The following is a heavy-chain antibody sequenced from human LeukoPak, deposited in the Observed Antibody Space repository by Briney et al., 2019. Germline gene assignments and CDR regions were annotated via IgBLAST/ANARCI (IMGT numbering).Heavy chain of an antibody. J-gene: IGHJ5*02. CDR1: GYSISSGYY. Sequence: SETLSLTCTVSGYSISSGYYWGWIRQHPGKGVEWIGSIYHSGSTYYNPSLKSRVTISVATSKNQFSLNLSSVTAADTAVYYCARDSQPFRPTLQSDWFDPWGQGTLVTVSS. CDR2: IYHSGST. V-gene: IGHV4-38-2*02. CDR3: ARDSQPFRPTLQSDWFDP. D-gene: IGHD3-10*01.